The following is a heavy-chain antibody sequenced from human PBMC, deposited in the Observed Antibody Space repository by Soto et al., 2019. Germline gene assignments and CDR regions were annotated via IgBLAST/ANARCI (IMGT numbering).Heavy chain of an antibody. CDR3: ARVGYSGYDEEGEYYYYYGMDV. V-gene: IGHV4-30-4*01. Sequence: SETLSLTCTVSGGSISSGDYYWSWIRQPPGKGLEWIGYIYFRGTTYYNPSLKSRVTISVDTSKNQFSLKLSSLTAADTAVYYCARVGYSGYDEEGEYYYYYGMDVWGQGTTVTVSS. D-gene: IGHD5-12*01. CDR2: IYFRGTT. J-gene: IGHJ6*02. CDR1: GGSISSGDYY.